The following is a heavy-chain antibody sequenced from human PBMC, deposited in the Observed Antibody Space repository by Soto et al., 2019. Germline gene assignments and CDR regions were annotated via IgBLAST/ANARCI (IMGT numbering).Heavy chain of an antibody. D-gene: IGHD2-21*02. CDR1: GLDFSGFS. CDR2: IGISSTIT. J-gene: IGHJ4*02. Sequence: EVQFLESGGGLVQPGGSLRLSCATSGLDFSGFSMNWVRQAPGKGLDWVSCIGISSTITYYADSVKGRFTISRDNSKSTLDLQMDSLKVEDTAFYYCASIPTFMVLTPRDFWGRGTLVTV. V-gene: IGHV3-23*05. CDR3: ASIPTFMVLTPRDF.